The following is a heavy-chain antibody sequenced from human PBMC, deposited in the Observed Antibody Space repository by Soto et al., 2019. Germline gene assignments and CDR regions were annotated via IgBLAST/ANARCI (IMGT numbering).Heavy chain of an antibody. CDR3: ARHPSDFWFDP. D-gene: IGHD2-21*02. J-gene: IGHJ5*02. CDR1: GGSISSSSYY. Sequence: SETLALTCTVSGGSISSSSYYWGWIRQPPGKGLEWIGSFYYSGSTYYNPSLKSRVTISVDTSKNQFSLKLSSVTAADTAVYYCARHPSDFWFDPWGQGTLVTVSS. V-gene: IGHV4-39*01. CDR2: FYYSGST.